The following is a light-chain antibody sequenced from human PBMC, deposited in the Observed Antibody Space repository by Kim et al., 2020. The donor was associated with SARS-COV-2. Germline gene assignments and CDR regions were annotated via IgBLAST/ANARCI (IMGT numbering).Light chain of an antibody. CDR1: QSVSSNY. Sequence: EIVLTQSPGTLSLSPGERATLSCRASQSVSSNYLAWYQQKPGQAPRLLIYGASSRATGIPDRFSGSGSGTDFTLTISRLEPEDFAVYYCQQYSSSPPMYTFGQGTKLEI. J-gene: IGKJ2*01. CDR3: QQYSSSPPMYT. V-gene: IGKV3-20*01. CDR2: GAS.